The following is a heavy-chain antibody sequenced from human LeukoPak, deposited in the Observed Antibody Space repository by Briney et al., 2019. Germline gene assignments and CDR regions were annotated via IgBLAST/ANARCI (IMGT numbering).Heavy chain of an antibody. D-gene: IGHD2-15*01. V-gene: IGHV4-34*01. J-gene: IGHJ6*03. Sequence: SETLSLTCAVYGGSFSGYYWSWIRQPPGKGLEWVGEINHSGSTNYNPSLKSRVTISVDTSKKQFSLKLSSVTAADTAVYYCARHRKGSRGLYYYYYMDVWGKGTTVTISS. CDR3: ARHRKGSRGLYYYYYMDV. CDR2: INHSGST. CDR1: GGSFSGYY.